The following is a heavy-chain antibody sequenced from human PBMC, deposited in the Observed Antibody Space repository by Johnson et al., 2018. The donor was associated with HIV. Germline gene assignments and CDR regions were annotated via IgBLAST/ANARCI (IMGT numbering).Heavy chain of an antibody. CDR1: GFTFDDYA. Sequence: EVQLLESGGGLVQPGRSLRLSCAASGFTFDDYAMHWVRQAPGKGLEWVSGISWNSGSIGYADSVKGRFTISRDNSKNTLYLQMNSLRAEDTAVYYCAKIALGYCSGGSCYSDAFDIWGQGTMVTVSS. CDR2: ISWNSGSI. J-gene: IGHJ3*02. D-gene: IGHD2-15*01. V-gene: IGHV3-9*01. CDR3: AKIALGYCSGGSCYSDAFDI.